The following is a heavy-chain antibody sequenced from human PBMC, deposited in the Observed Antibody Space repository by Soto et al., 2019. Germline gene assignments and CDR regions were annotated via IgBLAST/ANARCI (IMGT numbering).Heavy chain of an antibody. CDR1: GYTFTAYA. J-gene: IGHJ5*02. V-gene: IGHV1-3*05. Sequence: QVQLAQSGAEERKPGASVKVSCEATGYTFTAYAMHWVRQAPGQRLEWMGWINPTNGNTKYSQKFQGRLTITSDTSPKPVYTELNSLTSEDTAMYYCTRSAIIPYGGLIGPFDPWGQGNLVTVSS. CDR2: INPTNGNT. D-gene: IGHD3-16*02. CDR3: TRSAIIPYGGLIGPFDP.